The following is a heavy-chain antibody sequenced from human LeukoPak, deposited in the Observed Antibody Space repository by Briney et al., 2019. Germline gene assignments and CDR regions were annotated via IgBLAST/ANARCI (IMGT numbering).Heavy chain of an antibody. J-gene: IGHJ3*02. V-gene: IGHV4-59*08. Sequence: SETLSLTCTVSGGSVNNYYWTWIRQPPGKALQWLGYIYYRGTTNYNPSLKSRVTISLDTSKNQFSLKLSSVTAADTAVYYCARHFYDFNKAFDIWGQGTVVAVSS. CDR1: GGSVNNYY. D-gene: IGHD3-3*01. CDR2: IYYRGTT. CDR3: ARHFYDFNKAFDI.